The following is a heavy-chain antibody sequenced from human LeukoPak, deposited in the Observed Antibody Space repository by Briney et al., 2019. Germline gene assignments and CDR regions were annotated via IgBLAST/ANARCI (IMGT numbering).Heavy chain of an antibody. D-gene: IGHD3-10*01. V-gene: IGHV3-48*03. CDR2: ISSGSTI. Sequence: GGSLRLSCAPSGFTLTSYEMNWVRHAPEKGMEWVSYISSGSTIYDADSVKGRFTISRDNAKNALYLQMNSLRAEHTAVYYCARLRFGPDDAFDIWGQGTMVTVSS. CDR1: GFTLTSYE. J-gene: IGHJ3*02. CDR3: ARLRFGPDDAFDI.